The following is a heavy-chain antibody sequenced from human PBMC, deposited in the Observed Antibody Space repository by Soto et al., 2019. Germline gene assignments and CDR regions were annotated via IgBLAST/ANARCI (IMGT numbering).Heavy chain of an antibody. CDR3: ARDRITTRGDAFDL. CDR1: GGTFSTYI. V-gene: IGHV1-69*08. J-gene: IGHJ3*01. D-gene: IGHD3-3*01. Sequence: QVQLVQSGAEVKKPGSSVKVSCKAPGGTFSTYIISWVRQAPGQGLEWMGRIIPIPDITNYAQKFQGRVTITADKSTSTAYIELNSLISDHTAVYYCARDRITTRGDAFDLWGQGTMVTVSS. CDR2: IIPIPDIT.